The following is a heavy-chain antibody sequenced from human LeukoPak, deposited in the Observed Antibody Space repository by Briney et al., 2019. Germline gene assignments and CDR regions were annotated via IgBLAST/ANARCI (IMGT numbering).Heavy chain of an antibody. J-gene: IGHJ6*02. D-gene: IGHD6-6*01. CDR3: ARVAAPSENYYYYGMDV. Sequence: GGSLRLSCAASGFTFSSYSMNWVRQAPGKGLEWVSSISSSSSYIYYADSVKGRFTISRDNAKNSLYLQMNSLRAEDTAVYYCARVAAPSENYYYYGMDVWGQGTTVTVSS. CDR1: GFTFSSYS. CDR2: ISSSSSYI. V-gene: IGHV3-21*01.